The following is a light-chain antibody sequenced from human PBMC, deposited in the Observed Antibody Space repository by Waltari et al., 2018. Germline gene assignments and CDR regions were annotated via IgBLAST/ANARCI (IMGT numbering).Light chain of an antibody. J-gene: IGLJ2*01. CDR1: SSNLGTNY. V-gene: IGLV1-51*02. CDR3: GTWDSSLSAVV. CDR2: ENN. Sequence: QSVLTQPPSVSAAPGQKVTISCSGSSSNLGTNYVSCYQQLPGTAPKLLIYENNKRPSGIPDRFSGSKSGTSATLGITGLQTGDEADYYCGTWDSSLSAVVFGGGTKLTVL.